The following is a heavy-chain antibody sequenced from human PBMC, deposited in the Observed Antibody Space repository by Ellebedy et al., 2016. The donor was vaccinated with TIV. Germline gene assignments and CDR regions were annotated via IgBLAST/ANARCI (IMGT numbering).Heavy chain of an antibody. CDR2: IYYSGST. CDR3: ARGRSSWYGDAFDI. CDR1: GGSISSYY. J-gene: IGHJ3*02. D-gene: IGHD6-13*01. Sequence: GSLRLSXTVSGGSISSYYWSWIRQPPGKGLEWIGYIYYSGSTYYNPSLKSRVTISVDTSKNQFSLKLSSVTAADTAVYYCARGRSSWYGDAFDIWGQGTMVTVSS. V-gene: IGHV4-59*12.